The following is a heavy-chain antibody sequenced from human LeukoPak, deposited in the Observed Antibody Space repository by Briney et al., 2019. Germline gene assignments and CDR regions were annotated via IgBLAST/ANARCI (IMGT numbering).Heavy chain of an antibody. CDR3: ARELGDYSSSVFAEYFQH. D-gene: IGHD6-19*01. V-gene: IGHV4-59*12. J-gene: IGHJ1*01. Sequence: PSETLSLTCTVSGGSISSYYWSWIRQPPGKGLEWIGYIYYSGSTNYNPSLKSRVTISVDTSKNQFSLKLSSVTAADTAVYYCARELGDYSSSVFAEYFQHWGQGTLVTVSS. CDR1: GGSISSYY. CDR2: IYYSGST.